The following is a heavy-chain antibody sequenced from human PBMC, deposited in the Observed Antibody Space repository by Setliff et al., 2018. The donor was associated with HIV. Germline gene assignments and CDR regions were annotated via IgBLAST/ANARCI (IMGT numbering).Heavy chain of an antibody. CDR2: INPSGGST. V-gene: IGHV1-46*01. Sequence: GASVKVSCKASGYTFTSYYMHWVRQAPGQGLEWMGIINPSGGSTSYAQKFQGRVTISVDTSKNQFSLRLSSVTAADTAVYYCARDKRASFDGLDVWGQGTTVTVSS. CDR1: GYTFTSYY. J-gene: IGHJ6*02. CDR3: ARDKRASFDGLDV.